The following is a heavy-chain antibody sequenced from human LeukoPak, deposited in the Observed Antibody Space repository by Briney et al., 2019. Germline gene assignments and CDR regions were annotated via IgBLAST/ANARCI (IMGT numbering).Heavy chain of an antibody. CDR1: GYTFTGYY. CDR2: INPNSGGT. D-gene: IGHD6-19*01. Sequence: ASVKVSCKASGYTFTGYYMHWVRQAPGQGLEWMGRINPNSGGTNYAQKFQGRVTMTRDTSISTAYMELSRLRSDDTAVYYCARVPAPFRRAVAGQSFDYWGQGTLVTVSS. CDR3: ARVPAPFRRAVAGQSFDY. J-gene: IGHJ4*02. V-gene: IGHV1-2*06.